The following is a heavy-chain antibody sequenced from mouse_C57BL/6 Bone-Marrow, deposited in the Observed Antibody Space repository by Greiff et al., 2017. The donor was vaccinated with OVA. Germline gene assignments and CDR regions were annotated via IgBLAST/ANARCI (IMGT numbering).Heavy chain of an antibody. D-gene: IGHD3-2*02. V-gene: IGHV1-62-2*01. CDR3: ARLGDGSSGLAYYAMDY. CDR2: FYPGSGSI. Sequence: QVQLKESGAELVKPGASVKLSCKASGYTFTEYTIHWVKQRSGQGLEWIGWFYPGSGSIKYNEKFKDKATLTADKSSSTVYMELSRLTSEDSAVYFCARLGDGSSGLAYYAMDYWGQGTSVTVSS. CDR1: GYTFTEYT. J-gene: IGHJ4*01.